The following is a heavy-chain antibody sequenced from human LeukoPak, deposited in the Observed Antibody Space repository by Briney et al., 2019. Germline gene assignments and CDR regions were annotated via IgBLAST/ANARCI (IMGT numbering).Heavy chain of an antibody. CDR2: ISHSGST. CDR3: AGLVGRYSSGLYYYYFDY. D-gene: IGHD3-22*01. Sequence: SETLSLTCSVSGGSISNNYWSWIRQPPGKGLEWIGYISHSGSTSYNPSLKSRVFISEDSSKNQFSLKLSSVTAADTAVYYCAGLVGRYSSGLYYYYFDYWGQGTLVTVSS. V-gene: IGHV4-59*12. J-gene: IGHJ4*02. CDR1: GGSISNNY.